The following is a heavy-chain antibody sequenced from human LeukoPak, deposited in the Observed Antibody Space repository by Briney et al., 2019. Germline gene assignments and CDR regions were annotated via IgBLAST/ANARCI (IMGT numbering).Heavy chain of an antibody. CDR2: ITTIGDST. Sequence: QPGGSLRLSCAASGFTFSGYAMSWVRQAPGKGLEWVSGITTIGDSTYYADSVKGRFTISRDSSKNTLYLQMNSLRAADTAVYYCAKELGLYFNGMDVWGQGTTVTVSS. CDR3: AKELGLYFNGMDV. CDR1: GFTFSGYA. V-gene: IGHV3-23*01. J-gene: IGHJ6*02.